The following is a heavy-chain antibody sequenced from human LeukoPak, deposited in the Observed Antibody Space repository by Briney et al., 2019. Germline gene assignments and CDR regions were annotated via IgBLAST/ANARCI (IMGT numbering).Heavy chain of an antibody. Sequence: SETLSLTCGVSGDSLSSGIYYWGWIRQSPGKGLEYIGSIFYSGTTYYTRSFKSRVTLSLDSPKNPFSLTLTSVTAADPAVYYCARQIAVAAPPGPNWFASWGQGTLVTVSS. D-gene: IGHD2-21*01. V-gene: IGHV4-39*01. CDR1: GDSLSSGIYY. CDR3: ARQIAVAAPPGPNWFAS. CDR2: IFYSGTT. J-gene: IGHJ5*01.